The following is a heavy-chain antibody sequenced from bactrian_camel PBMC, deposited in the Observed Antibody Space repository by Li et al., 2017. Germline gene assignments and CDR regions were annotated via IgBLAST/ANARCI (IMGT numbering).Heavy chain of an antibody. Sequence: VQLVESGGGSVQDGGSLRLSCAASGYTYSSYCMGWFRQAPGKEREGVAVIDSDGLAKYADSVKGRFTISQDNAKNTLYLHKNSLKPDDSAMYYCAASPGLGCPGPGLPRLPSLYRYWGQGTQVTVS. V-gene: IGHV3S57*01. D-gene: IGHD1*01. CDR2: IDSDGLA. J-gene: IGHJ4*01. CDR3: AASPGLGCPGPGLPRLPSLYRY. CDR1: GYTYSSYC.